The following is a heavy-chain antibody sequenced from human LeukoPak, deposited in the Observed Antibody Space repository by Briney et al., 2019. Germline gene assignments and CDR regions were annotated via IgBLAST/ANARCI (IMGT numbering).Heavy chain of an antibody. CDR2: INTDESST. V-gene: IGHV3-74*01. CDR1: GFTFSSYW. CDR3: ARAPGSSGYAFDI. J-gene: IGHJ3*02. D-gene: IGHD6-13*01. Sequence: GGSLRLSCAASGFTFSSYWMHWVRQAPGKGLVWVSRINTDESSTAYADSVKGRFTISRDNAKNTLYLQMNGLRAEDTAVYYCARAPGSSGYAFDIWGQGTVVTVSS.